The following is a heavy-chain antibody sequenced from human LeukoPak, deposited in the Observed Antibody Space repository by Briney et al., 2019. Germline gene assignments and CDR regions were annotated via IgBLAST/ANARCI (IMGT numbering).Heavy chain of an antibody. V-gene: IGHV4-34*01. J-gene: IGHJ4*02. CDR3: ARRGRENYFDY. CDR1: GGSFSGYY. CDR2: INHSGST. Sequence: SETLSLTCAVYGGSFSGYYWSWIRQPPGKGLEWIGEINHSGSTNYNPSLKSRVTISVDTSKNQFSLKLSSVTAADTAVHYCARRGRENYFDYWGQGTLVTVSS.